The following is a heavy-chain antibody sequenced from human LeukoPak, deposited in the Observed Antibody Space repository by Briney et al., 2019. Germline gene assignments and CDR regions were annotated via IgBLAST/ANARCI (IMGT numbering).Heavy chain of an antibody. Sequence: PGGSLRLSCVASGFTFSRYWMSWVRQAPGKGLEWVSAMSGSGYYTYYVESVKGRFTISRDNSKNTLYLHMNSLRADDTAVYYCAKMEGQRLYDYCMDVWGRGTTVTVSS. CDR1: GFTFSRYW. CDR3: AKMEGQRLYDYCMDV. CDR2: MSGSGYYT. J-gene: IGHJ6*03. V-gene: IGHV3-23*01. D-gene: IGHD3-3*01.